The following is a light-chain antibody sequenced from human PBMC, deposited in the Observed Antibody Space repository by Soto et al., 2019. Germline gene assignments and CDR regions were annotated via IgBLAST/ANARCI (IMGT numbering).Light chain of an antibody. V-gene: IGKV1-9*01. CDR1: QGISSY. CDR3: LQHTSYPWT. J-gene: IGKJ1*01. Sequence: DIQLTQSPSFLSASVGGRVTITCRASQGISSYLAWYQQKPGKAPKLLIYAASTLQSGVPSRFSGSGSGTEFTLTISSLQPEDFGTYYCLQHTSYPWTFGQGTKVDIK. CDR2: AAS.